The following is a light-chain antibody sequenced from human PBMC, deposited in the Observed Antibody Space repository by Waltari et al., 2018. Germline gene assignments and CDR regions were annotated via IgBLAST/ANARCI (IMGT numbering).Light chain of an antibody. Sequence: QSALTQPPSASGSPGQSVTISCTGTSSDGGGHNFVSWYQQHPGKVPKLMIHEVSKRPSGVPDRFSGSKSGDTASLTVSGLQAEDEADYYCTSYAGSNILVFGGGTKLTVL. CDR3: TSYAGSNILV. CDR1: SSDGGGHNF. CDR2: EVS. J-gene: IGLJ2*01. V-gene: IGLV2-8*01.